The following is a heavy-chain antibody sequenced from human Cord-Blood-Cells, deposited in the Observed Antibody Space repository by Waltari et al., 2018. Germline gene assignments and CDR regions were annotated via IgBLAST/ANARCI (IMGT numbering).Heavy chain of an antibody. Sequence: EVQLVESGGGLVQPGGSLRLSCAASGFTFCSDWMSGCRQAPGKGLEWVANIKQDGSEKYYVDAVKGRFTISRDNAKNSLYLQMNSLRAEDTAVYYCARTSAKGPFDPWGQGTLVTVSS. CDR1: GFTFCSDW. D-gene: IGHD6-25*01. CDR3: ARTSAKGPFDP. V-gene: IGHV3-7*05. CDR2: IKQDGSEK. J-gene: IGHJ5*02.